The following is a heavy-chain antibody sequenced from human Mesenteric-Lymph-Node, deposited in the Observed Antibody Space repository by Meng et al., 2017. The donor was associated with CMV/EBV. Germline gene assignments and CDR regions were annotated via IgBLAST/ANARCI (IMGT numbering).Heavy chain of an antibody. CDR2: IFWDDDE. V-gene: IGHV2-5*04. CDR3: VHTMLAPGSGSYYVDY. Sequence: GFSLTTSGVGVGWIRQPPGKALEWVAIIFWDDDERHSPSLKTRLTITKDTSKNQVVLTVTNMDPVDTGTYYCVHTMLAPGSGSYYVDYWGQGTLVTVSS. D-gene: IGHD3-10*01. J-gene: IGHJ4*02. CDR1: GFSLTTSGVG.